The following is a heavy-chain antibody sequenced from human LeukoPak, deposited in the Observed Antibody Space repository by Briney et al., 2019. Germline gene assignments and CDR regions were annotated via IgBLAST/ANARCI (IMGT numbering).Heavy chain of an antibody. CDR3: AREPETSYYYYYYMDV. D-gene: IGHD2-2*01. J-gene: IGHJ6*03. CDR2: IYTSGST. CDR1: GGSISSYY. Sequence: SETLSLTCTVSGGSISSYYWSCIRQPAGKGLDWIGRIYTSGSTNYNPSLKSRVTMSVDTSKNLFSLKLSSVTAADTAVYYCAREPETSYYYYYYMDVWGKGTTVTVSS. V-gene: IGHV4-4*07.